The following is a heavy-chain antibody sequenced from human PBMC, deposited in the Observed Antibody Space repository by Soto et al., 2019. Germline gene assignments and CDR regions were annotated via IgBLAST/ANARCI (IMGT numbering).Heavy chain of an antibody. D-gene: IGHD2-2*01. CDR1: GFTFSSYS. V-gene: IGHV3-48*01. Sequence: EVQLVESGGGLVQPGGSLRLSCAASGFTFSSYSMNWVRQAPGKGLEWVSYISSSSSNIYYADSVKGRFTISRDNAKNSLYLQMNSLRAEYTAVYYCARDTVVVVPAATLCDAFDIWGQGTMVTVSS. CDR3: ARDTVVVVPAATLCDAFDI. J-gene: IGHJ3*02. CDR2: ISSSSSNI.